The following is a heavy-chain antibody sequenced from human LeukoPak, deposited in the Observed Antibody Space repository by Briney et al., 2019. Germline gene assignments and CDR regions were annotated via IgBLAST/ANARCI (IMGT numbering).Heavy chain of an antibody. CDR1: GFTFSSYA. Sequence: PGGSLRLSCAASGFTFSSYAMHWVRQAPGKGLEWVAVISYDGNNKFHADSVKGRFTISRDNSKNTLYLQMNSLRAEDTAVYYCATFPINSSGWYGGEENFDYWGQGTLVTVSS. CDR2: ISYDGNNK. CDR3: ATFPINSSGWYGGEENFDY. D-gene: IGHD6-19*01. J-gene: IGHJ4*02. V-gene: IGHV3-30-3*01.